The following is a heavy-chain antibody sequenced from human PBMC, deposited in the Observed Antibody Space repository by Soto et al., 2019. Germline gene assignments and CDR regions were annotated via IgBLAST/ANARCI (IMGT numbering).Heavy chain of an antibody. CDR2: VNGDGSST. V-gene: IGHV3-74*01. Sequence: PGGSLRLSCAASGFTFSNYWMHWVRQAPGKGLVWVSRVNGDGSSTFYADSVKGRFTISRDNAENTVFLQMNSLRAEDTAVYYCARDNWNTVWGQGTMVTVSS. CDR1: GFTFSNYW. CDR3: ARDNWNTV. D-gene: IGHD1-20*01. J-gene: IGHJ3*01.